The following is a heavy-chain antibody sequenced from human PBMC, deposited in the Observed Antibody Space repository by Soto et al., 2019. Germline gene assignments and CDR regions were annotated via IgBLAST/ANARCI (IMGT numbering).Heavy chain of an antibody. CDR3: ARRYYDILTGYHYYFDN. Sequence: SETLSLTCSVYGGSFSDHFWTWIRQPPGKGLEWIGDIFYSGITNYSPSLKSRVTISIGTSKNQFSLKLNSVTAADTAVYYCARRYYDILTGYHYYFDNWGQGTLVTVSS. D-gene: IGHD3-9*01. CDR2: IFYSGIT. J-gene: IGHJ4*02. CDR1: GGSFSDHF. V-gene: IGHV4-59*08.